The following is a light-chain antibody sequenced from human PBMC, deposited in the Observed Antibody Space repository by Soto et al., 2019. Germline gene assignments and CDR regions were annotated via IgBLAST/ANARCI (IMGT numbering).Light chain of an antibody. V-gene: IGLV6-57*01. J-gene: IGLJ3*02. CDR1: SASIASNY. CDR2: EDN. CDR3: QSYDATNQV. Sequence: NFMLTQPHSVSESPGKRVTIPCPRSSASIASNYVQWYQQRPGSSPTTLIYEDNQRPSGVPDRFSGSIASSSNSASLTISGLETEDEADYFCQSYDATNQVFGGGTKVTVL.